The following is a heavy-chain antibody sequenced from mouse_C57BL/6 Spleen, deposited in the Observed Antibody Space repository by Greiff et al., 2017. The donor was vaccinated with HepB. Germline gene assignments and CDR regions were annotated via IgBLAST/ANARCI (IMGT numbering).Heavy chain of an antibody. V-gene: IGHV1-54*01. Sequence: QVHLKQSGAELVRPGTSVKVSCKASGYAFTNYLIEWVKQRPGQGLEWIGVINHGSGGTNYNEKFKGKATLTADKSSSTAYMQLSSLTSEDSAVYFCARGGTWFADWGQGTLVTVSA. CDR3: ARGGTWFAD. CDR1: GYAFTNYL. J-gene: IGHJ3*01. CDR2: INHGSGGT.